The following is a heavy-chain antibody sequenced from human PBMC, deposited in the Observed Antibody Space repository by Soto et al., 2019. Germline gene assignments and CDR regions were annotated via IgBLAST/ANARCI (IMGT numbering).Heavy chain of an antibody. Sequence: SETLSLTCTVSGGAISSGDYYWSWIRQAPGRGLEWIGYIHSSGSIYYNPSLKSRATMSIDTAGNQFSLKVSSVTVADTAVYYCARDLDGLHDDTSGPFPRPGWGQGTLVTVSS. J-gene: IGHJ1*01. D-gene: IGHD3-22*01. CDR2: IHSSGSI. CDR3: ARDLDGLHDDTSGPFPRPG. V-gene: IGHV4-30-4*01. CDR1: GGAISSGDYY.